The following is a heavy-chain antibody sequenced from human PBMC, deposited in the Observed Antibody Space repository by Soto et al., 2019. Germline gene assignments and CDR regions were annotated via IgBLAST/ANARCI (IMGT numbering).Heavy chain of an antibody. CDR3: ARDVVAAAQYNWFDP. D-gene: IGHD6-13*01. J-gene: IGHJ5*02. CDR2: IYYSGST. Sequence: PSETLSLTCTVSGGSISSGGYCWSWIRQHPGKGLEWIGYIYYSGSTYYNPSLKSRVTISVDTSKNQFSLKLSSVTAADTAVYYCARDVVAAAQYNWFDPWGQGTLVTVSS. CDR1: GGSISSGGYC. V-gene: IGHV4-31*03.